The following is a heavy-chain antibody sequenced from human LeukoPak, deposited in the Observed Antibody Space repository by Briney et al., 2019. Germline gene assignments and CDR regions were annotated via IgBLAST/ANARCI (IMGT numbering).Heavy chain of an antibody. J-gene: IGHJ5*02. Sequence: PGGSLRLSCAASGFTFSNSDMNWVRQAPGKGLEWVSSITTTSSYLYYADSVRGRFTISRDNAKNSLYLHMDSLRAEDTAVYYCARSGCPGGSCYLRYSWLDLWGRGNLVTVSS. CDR3: ARSGCPGGSCYLRYSWLDL. CDR1: GFTFSNSD. CDR2: ITTTSSYL. D-gene: IGHD2-15*01. V-gene: IGHV3-21*01.